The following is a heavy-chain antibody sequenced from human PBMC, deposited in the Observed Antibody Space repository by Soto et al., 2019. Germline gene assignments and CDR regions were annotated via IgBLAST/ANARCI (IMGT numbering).Heavy chain of an antibody. V-gene: IGHV2-5*01. CDR3: ASMTTVATAAFDI. J-gene: IGHJ3*02. Sequence: GLDLEWLALLYWNDDKRYSPSLKSSLTITKDTSKNQVVLTMTNVDPVDTATYYCASMTTVATAAFDIWGQGTMVTVSS. D-gene: IGHD4-17*01. CDR2: LYWNDDK.